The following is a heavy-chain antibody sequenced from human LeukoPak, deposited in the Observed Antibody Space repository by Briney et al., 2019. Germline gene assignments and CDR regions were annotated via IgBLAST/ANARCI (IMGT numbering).Heavy chain of an antibody. V-gene: IGHV3-23*01. CDR2: ISGSGGST. CDR1: GFTFSSYA. Sequence: GSLRLSCAASGFTFSSYAMSWVRQAPGKGLEWVSAISGSGGSTYYADSVKGWFTISRDNSKNTLYLQMNSLRAEDTAVYYCAKPFGDFWSGHRLYYMDVWGKGTTATVSS. D-gene: IGHD3-3*01. CDR3: AKPFGDFWSGHRLYYMDV. J-gene: IGHJ6*03.